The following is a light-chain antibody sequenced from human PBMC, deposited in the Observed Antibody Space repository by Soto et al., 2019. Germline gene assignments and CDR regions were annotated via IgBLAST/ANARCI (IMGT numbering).Light chain of an antibody. J-gene: IGKJ1*01. CDR3: QQYNIWPLWT. CDR1: ESVTSS. V-gene: IGKV3-15*01. Sequence: EIVMTQSPATLSVSPGERATLSCRASESVTSSLAWYQQKPGQPPRLLIYAASTRATDVPARFSGGGSGTEFTLPISSLQSVDFAVYYCQQYNIWPLWTFGQGTKVEIK. CDR2: AAS.